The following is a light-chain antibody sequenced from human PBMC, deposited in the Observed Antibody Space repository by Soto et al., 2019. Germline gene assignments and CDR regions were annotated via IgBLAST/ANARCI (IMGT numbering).Light chain of an antibody. CDR2: GAS. CDR1: QSVSNNY. CDR3: QQYGSSGT. Sequence: EIVMTQSAVTLSVSPWERATLSFRASQSVSNNYLAWYQQKPGQAPRLLIYGASNRATGIPDRFSGSGSGTDFTLTISRLEPEDFAVYYCQQYGSSGTFGQGTKVDIK. V-gene: IGKV3-20*01. J-gene: IGKJ1*01.